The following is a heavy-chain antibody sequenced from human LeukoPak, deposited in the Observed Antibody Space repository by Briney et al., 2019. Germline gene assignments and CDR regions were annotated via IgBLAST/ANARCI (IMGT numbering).Heavy chain of an antibody. J-gene: IGHJ4*02. CDR2: IKQDGSEK. CDR3: ARGALRISAPPGY. D-gene: IGHD6-6*01. Sequence: GGSLRLSCAASGFTFSSYWISWVRQAPGKGLEWVANIKQDGSEKSYVDSVKGRFTISRDNAKNSLYLQMNSLRAEDTAVYYCARGALRISAPPGYWGQGTLVTVSS. CDR1: GFTFSSYW. V-gene: IGHV3-7*01.